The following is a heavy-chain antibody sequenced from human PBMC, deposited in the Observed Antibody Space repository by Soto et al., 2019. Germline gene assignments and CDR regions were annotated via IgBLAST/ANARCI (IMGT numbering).Heavy chain of an antibody. J-gene: IGHJ6*02. Sequence: ASVKVSCKASGYTFTGYYMHWVRQAPGQGLEWMGWINPNSGGTNYAQKFQGRVTMTRDTSISTAYMELSRLRSDDTAVYYCARAIAVVPAARGGYGMDVWGQGTTVTVSS. V-gene: IGHV1-2*02. D-gene: IGHD2-2*01. CDR3: ARAIAVVPAARGGYGMDV. CDR1: GYTFTGYY. CDR2: INPNSGGT.